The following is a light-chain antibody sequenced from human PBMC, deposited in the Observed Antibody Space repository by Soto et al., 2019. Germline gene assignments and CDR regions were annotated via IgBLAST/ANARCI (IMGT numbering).Light chain of an antibody. CDR3: CSYAGGATSV. J-gene: IGLJ2*01. CDR2: GGN. Sequence: QSALTQPASVSGSPGQSITISCTGTSSDVGAYDLVSWYQQHPGKAPKFLIYGGNKRPSGLPNRFSGSKSGNTASLTIFGLQAEDEADYHCCSYAGGATSVCGAGTKLTVL. CDR1: SSDVGAYDL. V-gene: IGLV2-23*01.